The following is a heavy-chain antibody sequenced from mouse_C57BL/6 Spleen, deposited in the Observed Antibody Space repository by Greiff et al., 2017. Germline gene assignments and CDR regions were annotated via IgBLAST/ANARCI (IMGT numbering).Heavy chain of an antibody. J-gene: IGHJ4*01. V-gene: IGHV1-80*01. Sequence: VQLQQSGAELVKPGASVQISCKASGYAFSSYWMNWVKQRHGKGLEWIGQLYPGDGDTNYNGKFKGKATLTADKSSSTAYMQLSSLTSEDSAVYFCARDKAMDYWGQGTSVTVSS. CDR1: GYAFSSYW. CDR2: LYPGDGDT. CDR3: ARDKAMDY.